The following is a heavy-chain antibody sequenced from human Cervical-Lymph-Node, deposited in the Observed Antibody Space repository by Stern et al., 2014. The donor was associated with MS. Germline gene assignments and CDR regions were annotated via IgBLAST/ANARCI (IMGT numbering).Heavy chain of an antibody. CDR2: ILHDGSNE. J-gene: IGHJ4*02. CDR3: AREPYNYDGDGYLDH. V-gene: IGHV3-30-3*01. Sequence: MQLVESGGGVVQPGRSLRLSCAASGFTFSSDSMYWVRQAPGKGLEWVAVILHDGSNEYYADSVKGRFTISRDNSKNTVYLQMNSLRAEDTAVYYCAREPYNYDGDGYLDHWGQGTLVTVSS. CDR1: GFTFSSDS. D-gene: IGHD3-22*01.